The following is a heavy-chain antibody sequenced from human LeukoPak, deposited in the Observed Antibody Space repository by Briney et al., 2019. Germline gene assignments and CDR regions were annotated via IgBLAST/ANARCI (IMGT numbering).Heavy chain of an antibody. CDR1: EFISNYA. V-gene: IGHV3-23*01. Sequence: TGGSLRLSCAASEFISNYAMSWVRQAPGKGLEWVSGITSSGDTTYYADSVKGRFTISRDNSKNTLYLQMNSLTAEDTAVYYCARREAPGDYYYYYGMNVWGQGTTVTVSS. CDR2: ITSSGDTT. J-gene: IGHJ6*02. D-gene: IGHD6-13*01. CDR3: ARREAPGDYYYYYGMNV.